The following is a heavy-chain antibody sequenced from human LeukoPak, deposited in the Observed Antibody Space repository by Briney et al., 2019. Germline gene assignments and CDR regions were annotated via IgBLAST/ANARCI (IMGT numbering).Heavy chain of an antibody. CDR3: AKDRPLYSGSQHFDY. J-gene: IGHJ4*02. CDR2: ISYGGDNK. V-gene: IGHV3-30*04. CDR1: GFTFSSYA. D-gene: IGHD1-26*01. Sequence: GGSLRLSCAASGFTFSSYAMHWVRQAPGKGLEWVAVISYGGDNKYYADSVKGRFTISRDNSKNTLYLQMNSLRAEGTAVYYCAKDRPLYSGSQHFDYWGQGTLVTVSS.